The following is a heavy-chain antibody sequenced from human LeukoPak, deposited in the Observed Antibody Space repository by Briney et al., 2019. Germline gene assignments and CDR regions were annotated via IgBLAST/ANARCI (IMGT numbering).Heavy chain of an antibody. CDR3: ARGHIYDILTGYIDY. D-gene: IGHD3-9*01. CDR2: INAGNGNT. J-gene: IGHJ4*02. CDR1: GYTFTSYA. V-gene: IGHV1-3*03. Sequence: GASVKVSCKASGYTFTSYAMHWVRQAPGQRLEWMGWINAGNGNTKYSQEFQGRVTITRDTSASTAYMELSSLRSEDMAVYYCARGHIYDILTGYIDYWGQGTLVTVSS.